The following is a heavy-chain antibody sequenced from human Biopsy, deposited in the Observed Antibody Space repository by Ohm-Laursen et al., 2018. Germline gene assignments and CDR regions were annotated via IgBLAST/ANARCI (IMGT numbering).Heavy chain of an antibody. CDR3: ARVGVGAPSIDYFDS. Sequence: SQTLSLTCTVSGGSISSSTTYYWAWLRQPPGKGLEWIGSIYNTETTFYNPSLKSRVTISVDRSKNHFSLELSSVTAADTAVYYCARVGVGAPSIDYFDSWGQGALVTVSS. CDR2: IYNTETT. J-gene: IGHJ4*02. D-gene: IGHD1-26*01. V-gene: IGHV4-39*07. CDR1: GGSISSSTTYY.